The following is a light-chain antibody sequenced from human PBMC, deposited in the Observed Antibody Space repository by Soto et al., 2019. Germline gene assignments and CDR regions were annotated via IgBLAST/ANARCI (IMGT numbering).Light chain of an antibody. J-gene: IGLJ2*01. CDR2: EGS. CDR1: SSDIGSYNL. CDR3: CSYAGNYLL. V-gene: IGLV2-23*01. Sequence: QSVLTQPASVSGSPGQSITISCTGTSSDIGSYNLVSWYQQHPGKAPKLIIYEGSERPSGVSNRFSGSTSGNTASLTISGLQAEDEADYHCCSYAGNYLLFGGGTQLTVL.